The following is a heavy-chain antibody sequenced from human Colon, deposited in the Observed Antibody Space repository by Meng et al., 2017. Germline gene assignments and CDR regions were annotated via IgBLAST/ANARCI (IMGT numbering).Heavy chain of an antibody. J-gene: IGHJ4*02. CDR1: GDSVSSNRAL. CDR3: TTWYGEY. D-gene: IGHD3-10*01. V-gene: IGHV6-1*01. CDR2: TYYRSEWQN. Sequence: QVQLPQSGPGIVKPPQTPSLTCAISGDSVSSNRALWHWVRQSPSRGLEWLGQTYYRSEWQNHYGVSVKSRITINADTSRNHFSLHLNSVTPEDTAVYYCTTWYGEYWGQGTLVTVSS.